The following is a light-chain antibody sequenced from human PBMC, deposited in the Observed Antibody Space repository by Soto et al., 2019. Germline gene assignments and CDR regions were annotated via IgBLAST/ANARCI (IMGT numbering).Light chain of an antibody. CDR1: QSISSY. CDR2: AAS. Sequence: DIQMTQSPSSLSASVGDRVTITCRASQSISSYLNWYQQKPGKAPKPLIYAASSLQGGVPSRFSGSGSGTDFPLTISSLQPEDFATYYCQQSYSTPPYTFGQGTKLEIK. V-gene: IGKV1-39*01. CDR3: QQSYSTPPYT. J-gene: IGKJ2*01.